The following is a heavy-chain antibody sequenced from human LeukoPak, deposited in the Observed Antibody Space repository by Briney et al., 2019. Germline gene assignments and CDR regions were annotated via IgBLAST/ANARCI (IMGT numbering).Heavy chain of an antibody. CDR2: INPSGGST. D-gene: IGHD2-15*01. CDR1: GGTFSSYA. Sequence: ASVKVSCKASGGTFSSYAISWVRQAPGQGLEWMGIINPSGGSTSYAQKFQGRVTMTRDTSTSTVYMELSSLRSEDTAVYYCARVGRYCSGGSCLDYWGQGTLVTVSS. J-gene: IGHJ4*02. V-gene: IGHV1-46*01. CDR3: ARVGRYCSGGSCLDY.